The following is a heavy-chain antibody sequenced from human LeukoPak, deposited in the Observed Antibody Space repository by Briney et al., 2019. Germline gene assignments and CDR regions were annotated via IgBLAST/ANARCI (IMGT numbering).Heavy chain of an antibody. V-gene: IGHV4-4*02. CDR1: GGSISSSNW. CDR2: IYHSGRT. J-gene: IGHJ3*02. Sequence: PSETLSLTCTVSGGSISSSNWWSWVRQPPGKGLEWIGEIYHSGRTNYNPSPKSRVTISVDTSKNQFSLKLSSVTAADTAVYYCARDSSGYSDAFDIWGQGTMVTVSS. D-gene: IGHD3-22*01. CDR3: ARDSSGYSDAFDI.